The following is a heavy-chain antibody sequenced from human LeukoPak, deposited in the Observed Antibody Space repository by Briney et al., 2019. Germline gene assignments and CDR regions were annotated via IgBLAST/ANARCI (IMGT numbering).Heavy chain of an antibody. CDR3: ARGGTALDYFDY. J-gene: IGHJ4*02. V-gene: IGHV4-39*07. D-gene: IGHD3-16*01. CDR2: IYYSGST. Sequence: SETLSLTCTVSGGSISLTGYYWGWIRQPPGKGLEWIGSIYYSGSTYYNPSLKSRVTISVDTSKNQFSLKLSSVTAADTAVYYCARGGTALDYFDYWGQGTLVTVSS. CDR1: GGSISLTGYY.